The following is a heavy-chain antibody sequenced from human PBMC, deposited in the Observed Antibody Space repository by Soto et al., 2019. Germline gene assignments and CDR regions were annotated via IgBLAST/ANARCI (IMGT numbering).Heavy chain of an antibody. CDR1: GDAISRHY. V-gene: IGHV4-59*11. Sequence: QVQLQESGPGLVKPSETLSLTCSVSGDAISRHYWSWVRQSPGQGLEWLGYFFHTGTALYNPSLKSRVSMSVDTSKNQFSLRLTSVIPADTAVYFCARNYGGNSQFFDLWGRGTLVTVSS. CDR2: FFHTGTA. D-gene: IGHD4-17*01. CDR3: ARNYGGNSQFFDL. J-gene: IGHJ2*01.